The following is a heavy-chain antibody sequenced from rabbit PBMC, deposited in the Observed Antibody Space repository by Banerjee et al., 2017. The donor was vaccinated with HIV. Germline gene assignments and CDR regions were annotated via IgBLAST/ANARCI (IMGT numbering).Heavy chain of an antibody. CDR1: GFDFSSNA. V-gene: IGHV1S45*01. J-gene: IGHJ3*01. D-gene: IGHD8-1*01. CDR3: ARYVGSSYYDL. CDR2: IYTGIGST. Sequence: QEQLVESGGGLVQPEGSLTLTCRASGFDFSSNAMCWVRQAPGKGLEWITCIYTGIGSTDYATWAKGRFTISKTSSTTVTLQMTSLTAADTATYFCARYVGSSYYDLWGQGTLVTVS.